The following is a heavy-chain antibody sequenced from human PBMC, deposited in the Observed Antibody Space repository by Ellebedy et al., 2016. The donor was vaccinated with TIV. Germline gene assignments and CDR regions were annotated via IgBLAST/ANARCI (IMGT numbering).Heavy chain of an antibody. Sequence: AASVKVSCKASGYTFTSYYMHWVRQAPGQGLEWMGIINPRGDSTSYAQKFQGRVTMTRDTSTSTVYMELSSLRSEDTAVYYCARQYYYGSGSPRNYYFDYWGQGTLVTVSS. J-gene: IGHJ4*02. V-gene: IGHV1-46*01. CDR2: INPRGDST. D-gene: IGHD3-10*01. CDR1: GYTFTSYY. CDR3: ARQYYYGSGSPRNYYFDY.